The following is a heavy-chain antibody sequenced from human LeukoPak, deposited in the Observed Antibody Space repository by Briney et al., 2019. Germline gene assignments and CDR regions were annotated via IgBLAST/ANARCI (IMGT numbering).Heavy chain of an antibody. CDR2: IYPGDSGP. Sequence: GESLKISCKVSGYSFTSYCIGWVRQRPGKGLEWMGIIYPGDSGPTYSPSFQGQVTISVDKSINTAYLQWSSLQASDTAMYYCGMSGDRVPLQDDVFDVWGQGAMVTV. CDR1: GYSFTSYC. CDR3: GMSGDRVPLQDDVFDV. V-gene: IGHV5-51*01. J-gene: IGHJ3*01. D-gene: IGHD1-26*01.